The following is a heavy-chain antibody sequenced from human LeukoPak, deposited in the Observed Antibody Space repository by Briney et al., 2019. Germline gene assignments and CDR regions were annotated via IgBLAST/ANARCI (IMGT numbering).Heavy chain of an antibody. Sequence: SVKVSCKASGYTFTGYYMHWVRQAPGQGLEWMGWINPNSWGTDYAQKFQGRVTMTRDTSISTVYMEMSRLRSEDTAVYYCARGDDNGDYEAIDWGQGTLVTVSS. CDR2: INPNSWGT. D-gene: IGHD4-17*01. V-gene: IGHV1-2*02. CDR1: GYTFTGYY. J-gene: IGHJ4*02. CDR3: ARGDDNGDYEAID.